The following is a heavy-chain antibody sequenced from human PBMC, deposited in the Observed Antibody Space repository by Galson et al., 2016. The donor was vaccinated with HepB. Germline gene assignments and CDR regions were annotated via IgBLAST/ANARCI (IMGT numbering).Heavy chain of an antibody. V-gene: IGHV1-2*02. CDR2: INPHSGGT. D-gene: IGHD2-8*02. CDR3: ARSFSDLLPGAAF. Sequence: SVKVSCKASGYSFTGQYIHWVRQAPRQGLVWMGWINPHSGGTNFPQKFQDRVSMTRDTSINTVYMELTRLTSDDTAIYYCARSFSDLLPGAAFWGQGTLVTVSS. CDR1: GYSFTGQY. J-gene: IGHJ4*02.